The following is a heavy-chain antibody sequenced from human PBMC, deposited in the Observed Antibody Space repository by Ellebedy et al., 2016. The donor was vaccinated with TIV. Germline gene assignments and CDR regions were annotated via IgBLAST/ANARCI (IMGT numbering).Heavy chain of an antibody. CDR2: ISGSGDSI. D-gene: IGHD3-22*01. CDR3: AKRPLTMIVLAEYYFDY. Sequence: GESLKISCAASGFPLRNYAMSWVRQAPGKGLEWVSTISGSGDSIYYAGSVKGRFTISRDNSKNTLFLQMDSLRAEDTAVYYCAKRPLTMIVLAEYYFDYWGQGTLVTVSS. CDR1: GFPLRNYA. J-gene: IGHJ4*02. V-gene: IGHV3-23*01.